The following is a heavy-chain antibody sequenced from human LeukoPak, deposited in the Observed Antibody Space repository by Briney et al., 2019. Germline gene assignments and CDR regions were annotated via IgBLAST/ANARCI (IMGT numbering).Heavy chain of an antibody. V-gene: IGHV3-30*03. Sequence: GRSLRLSCAPSGFTFSRHGMHWVRQAPGKGLEWVAIISNDGNNQYYADSVKGRFTISRDNSKNTVYMQMNSLRTEDTAVYYCARDRSGSYYWGQGTLVTVSS. J-gene: IGHJ4*02. CDR2: ISNDGNNQ. CDR3: ARDRSGSYY. D-gene: IGHD1-26*01. CDR1: GFTFSRHG.